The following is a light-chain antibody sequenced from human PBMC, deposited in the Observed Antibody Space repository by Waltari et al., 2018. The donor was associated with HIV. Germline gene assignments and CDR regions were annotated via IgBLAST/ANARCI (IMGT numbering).Light chain of an antibody. Sequence: IQMTQSPSNLSASVGDTVILTCRASQDIDKWLAWYHQKPGRAPKLLISMTSVLESGVPSRFRGSGSGTTFTLTITCLQPDDIGTYFCQQYSTHYAFGQGTRVE. CDR1: QDIDKW. J-gene: IGKJ2*01. V-gene: IGKV1-5*03. CDR2: MTS. CDR3: QQYSTHYA.